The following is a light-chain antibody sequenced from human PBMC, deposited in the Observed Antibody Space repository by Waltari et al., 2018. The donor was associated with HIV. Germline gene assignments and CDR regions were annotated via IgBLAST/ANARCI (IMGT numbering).Light chain of an antibody. Sequence: QSVLTQPPSVSGPPGQRVTIFCTGRSSIGAGYDVNWYQQFPGTVPKLLIYGNTNRPSGVPDRFSGSKSGSSASLAITGLQGEDEADYYCQSYDSNLSGVVFGGGTKLTVL. CDR1: SSIGAGYD. CDR3: QSYDSNLSGVV. V-gene: IGLV1-40*01. CDR2: GNT. J-gene: IGLJ2*01.